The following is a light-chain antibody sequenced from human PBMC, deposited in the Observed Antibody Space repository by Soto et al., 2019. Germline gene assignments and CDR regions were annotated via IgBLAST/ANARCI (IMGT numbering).Light chain of an antibody. J-gene: IGKJ4*01. CDR3: QQYYSYPRT. CDR2: AAS. CDR1: QGISSY. V-gene: IGKV1-8*01. Sequence: AIQLTQSPASVSASTGDRVTITCRASQGISSYLAWYQQKPGKAPKLLIYAASTLQSGVPSRFSGSGSGTDFTLTISCLQSEDFATYYCQQYYSYPRTFGGGTKVDIK.